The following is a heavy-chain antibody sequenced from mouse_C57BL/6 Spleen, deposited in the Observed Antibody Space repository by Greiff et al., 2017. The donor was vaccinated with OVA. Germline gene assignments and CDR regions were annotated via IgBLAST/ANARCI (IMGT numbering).Heavy chain of an antibody. Sequence: QVQLQQPGAELVMPGASVKLSCKASGYTFTSYWMHWVKQRPGQGLEWIGEIDPSDSYTNYNQKFKGKSTLTVDNSSSTAHMQLSSLTSEDSAVYYCARYSSYYAMDYWGQGTSVTVSS. CDR2: IDPSDSYT. CDR3: ARYSSYYAMDY. V-gene: IGHV1-69*01. CDR1: GYTFTSYW. J-gene: IGHJ4*01.